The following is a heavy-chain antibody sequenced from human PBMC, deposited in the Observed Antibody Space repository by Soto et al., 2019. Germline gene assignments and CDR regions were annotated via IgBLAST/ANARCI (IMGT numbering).Heavy chain of an antibody. V-gene: IGHV4-39*01. D-gene: IGHD6-6*01. J-gene: IGHJ6*02. CDR3: ARHSAVAARYYYYGMDV. CDR1: GGSISSSSYY. CDR2: IYYSGST. Sequence: SETLSLSCTVSGGSISSSSYYWGWIRQTPGKGLEWIGSIYYSGSTYYNPSLKSRVTISVDTSKNQFSLKLSSVTAADTAVYYCARHSAVAARYYYYGMDVWGQGTTVTVS.